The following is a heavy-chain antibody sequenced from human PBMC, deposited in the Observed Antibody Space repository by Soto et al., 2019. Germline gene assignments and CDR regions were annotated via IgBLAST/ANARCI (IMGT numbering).Heavy chain of an antibody. CDR2: INAGNGNT. D-gene: IGHD1-26*01. CDR1: GYTFTSYA. V-gene: IGHV1-3*01. Sequence: VKVSCKASGYTFTSYAMHWVRQAPGQRLEWMGWINAGNGNTKYSQKFQGRVTITRDTSASTAYMELSSLRSEDTAVYYCARDSYSGSYYVPFDYWGQGTLVTVSS. CDR3: ARDSYSGSYYVPFDY. J-gene: IGHJ4*02.